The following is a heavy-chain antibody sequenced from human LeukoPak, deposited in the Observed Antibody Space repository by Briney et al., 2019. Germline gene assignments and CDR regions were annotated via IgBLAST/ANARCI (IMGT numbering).Heavy chain of an antibody. CDR2: IYPGDSNT. J-gene: IGHJ4*02. V-gene: IGHV5-51*01. CDR3: ARQGMHYNFLTGYYSYYLDY. Sequence: GESLKISCKGSGYTFTNYWIAWVRQMSGRGLEWMAIIYPGDSNTRYSPSFQGQVTISADKSISTAYLQWSSLKASDTAMYYCARQGMHYNFLTGYYSYYLDYWGQGTLVTVSS. CDR1: GYTFTNYW. D-gene: IGHD3-9*01.